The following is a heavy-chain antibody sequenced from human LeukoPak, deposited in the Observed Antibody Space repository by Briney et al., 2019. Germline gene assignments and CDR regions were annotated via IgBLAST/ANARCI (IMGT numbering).Heavy chain of an antibody. D-gene: IGHD4-23*01. CDR1: GFTLSSYW. Sequence: GSLRLSCAASGFTLSSYWMHWVRQAPGKGLVWVSRISSDGSSTTYADSVKGRFTISRDNAMNTAYLQMNSLRVEDTAVYYCTRVPVGSNGWFDPWGQGTLVTVSS. J-gene: IGHJ5*02. V-gene: IGHV3-74*01. CDR2: ISSDGSST. CDR3: TRVPVGSNGWFDP.